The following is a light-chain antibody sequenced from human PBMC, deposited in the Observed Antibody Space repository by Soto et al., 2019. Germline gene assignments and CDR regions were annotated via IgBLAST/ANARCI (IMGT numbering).Light chain of an antibody. V-gene: IGKV3-20*01. CDR3: QLYSGSPMYT. CDR1: QSVSSGS. CDR2: GAS. J-gene: IGKJ2*01. Sequence: EIVLTQSPGSLSLSPGERATLSCRASQSVSSGSLAWYQQKPGQAPRLLIYGASSRATGVPDRFSGSGSGTDFTLTLSRLEPEDFAVYYCQLYSGSPMYTFGQGTRLDIK.